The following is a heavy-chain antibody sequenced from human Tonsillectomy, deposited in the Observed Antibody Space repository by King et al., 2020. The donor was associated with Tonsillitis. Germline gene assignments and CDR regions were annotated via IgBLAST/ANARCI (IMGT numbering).Heavy chain of an antibody. J-gene: IGHJ6*02. CDR1: GFTFRSYD. CDR3: ARYYGDHEDYGLDV. D-gene: IGHD4-17*01. Sequence: VQLVESGGGLVQPGGSLRLSCAASGFTFRSYDMHWVRQATGKGLEWVSAIGTAGDTYYPGSVKGRFTISRENAQNSLYLQMNSLRAGDTAVYYCARYYGDHEDYGLDVWGQGTTVTVSS. V-gene: IGHV3-13*01. CDR2: IGTAGDT.